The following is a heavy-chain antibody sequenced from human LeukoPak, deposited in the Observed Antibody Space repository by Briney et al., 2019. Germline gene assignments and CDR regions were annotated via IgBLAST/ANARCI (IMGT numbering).Heavy chain of an antibody. CDR3: ARGYSSSWSPFDY. CDR1: GGTFSSYA. D-gene: IGHD6-13*01. J-gene: IGHJ4*02. CDR2: IIPILGIA. Sequence: SVKVSCKASGGTFSSYAFSWVRQAPGQGLEWMGRIIPILGIANYAQKFQGRVTITADKSTSTAYMELSSLRSEDTAVYYCARGYSSSWSPFDYWGQGTLVTVSS. V-gene: IGHV1-69*04.